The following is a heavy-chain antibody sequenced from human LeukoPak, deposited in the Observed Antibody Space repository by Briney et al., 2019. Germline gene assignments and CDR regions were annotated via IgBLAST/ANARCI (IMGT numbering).Heavy chain of an antibody. Sequence: QPGGSLRLSCAASGFTFSSYEMNWVRQAPGKGLEWVSYISSSGSTIYYADSVKGRFTISRDNAKNSLYLQMNSLRAEDTAVYYCAREAAYFDYWGQGILVTVSS. CDR3: AREAAYFDY. D-gene: IGHD2-15*01. V-gene: IGHV3-48*03. CDR1: GFTFSSYE. CDR2: ISSSGSTI. J-gene: IGHJ4*02.